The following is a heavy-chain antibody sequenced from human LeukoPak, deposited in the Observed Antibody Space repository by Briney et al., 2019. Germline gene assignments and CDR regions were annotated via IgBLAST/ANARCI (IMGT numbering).Heavy chain of an antibody. J-gene: IGHJ4*02. CDR1: GGTFSSYA. V-gene: IGHV1-69*05. Sequence: LVKVSCKASGGTFSSYAISWVRQAPGQGLEWMGRIIPIFGTANYAQKFQGRVTITTDESTSTAYMELSSLRSEDTAVYYCARGGNYQYDFWSGYTPFDYWGQGTLVTVSS. CDR3: ARGGNYQYDFWSGYTPFDY. CDR2: IIPIFGTA. D-gene: IGHD3-3*01.